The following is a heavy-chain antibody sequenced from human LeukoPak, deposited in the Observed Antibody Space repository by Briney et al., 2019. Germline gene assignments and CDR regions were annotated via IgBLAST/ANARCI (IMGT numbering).Heavy chain of an antibody. J-gene: IGHJ5*02. CDR2: ISAYNGNT. CDR3: ARDGFYGSGSYSAYNWFDP. Sequence: ASVRVSSKASGYTFTTYGISWVRQAPGQGREWMGWISAYNGNTNYAQKLQGRVTMTTDTSTSTAYMELRSLRSDDTAVYYCARDGFYGSGSYSAYNWFDPWGQGTLVTVSS. D-gene: IGHD3-10*01. V-gene: IGHV1-18*01. CDR1: GYTFTTYG.